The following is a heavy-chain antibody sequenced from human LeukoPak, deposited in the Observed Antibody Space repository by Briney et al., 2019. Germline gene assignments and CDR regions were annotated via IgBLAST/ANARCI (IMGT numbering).Heavy chain of an antibody. Sequence: PGGSLRLSCAASGLTFSSYGMHWVRQAPGKGLEWVAVIWYDGSNKYYADSVRGRFTISRDNSKNTLYLQMNSLRAEDTAVYYCARMEYSSGWGIDYWGQGTLVTVSS. CDR1: GLTFSSYG. J-gene: IGHJ4*02. D-gene: IGHD6-19*01. V-gene: IGHV3-33*01. CDR2: IWYDGSNK. CDR3: ARMEYSSGWGIDY.